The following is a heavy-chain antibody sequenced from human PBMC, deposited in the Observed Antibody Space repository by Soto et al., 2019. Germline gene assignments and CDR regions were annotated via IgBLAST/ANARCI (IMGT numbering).Heavy chain of an antibody. CDR1: GGSISSGGPY. Sequence: QVQLQESGPGLVKPSQTLSLTCTVSGGSISSGGPYWGWIRQHPGKGLEWIGYIYYSGSTYYKSSLKSRVTISVDTSNNQFSLKLSSVPAADTAVYYCARMTMVRGVIYYYGMDVWGQGTTVTVSS. J-gene: IGHJ6*02. D-gene: IGHD3-10*01. CDR3: ARMTMVRGVIYYYGMDV. V-gene: IGHV4-31*03. CDR2: IYYSGST.